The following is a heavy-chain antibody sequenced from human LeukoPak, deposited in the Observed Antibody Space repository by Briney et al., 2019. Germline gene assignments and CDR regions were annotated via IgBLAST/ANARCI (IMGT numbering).Heavy chain of an antibody. V-gene: IGHV4-39*01. D-gene: IGHD4-23*01. J-gene: IGHJ4*02. CDR2: ASYSGST. CDR3: ARLHSYGGNRGIDY. Sequence: SETLSLTCTVSGGSISNTSYYWGWIRQPPGNGLEWIGSASYSGSTYYNPSLESRVIISVDTSKNQFSLRLSSVTAADTAIYYCARLHSYGGNRGIDYWGQGTLVAVSS. CDR1: GGSISNTSYY.